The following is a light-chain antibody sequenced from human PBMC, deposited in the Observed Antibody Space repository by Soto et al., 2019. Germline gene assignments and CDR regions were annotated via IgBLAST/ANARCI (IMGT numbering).Light chain of an antibody. Sequence: GDRVTISCRASQGIGNDLGWYQQKPGKAPKLLIYEASTLQTGVASRFSGSGSGTDFTLTISSLQPEDFATYYCLQDYVSPWTFGQGTKVEVK. CDR1: QGIGND. CDR3: LQDYVSPWT. CDR2: EAS. J-gene: IGKJ1*01. V-gene: IGKV1-6*01.